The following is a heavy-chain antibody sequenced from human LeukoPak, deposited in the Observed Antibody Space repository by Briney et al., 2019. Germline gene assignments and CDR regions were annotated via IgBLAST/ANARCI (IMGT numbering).Heavy chain of an antibody. V-gene: IGHV1-2*02. CDR2: INPNSGGT. D-gene: IGHD6-6*01. J-gene: IGHJ4*02. CDR3: VRDMHFSSSSHFDY. CDR1: GYTFTGYY. Sequence: ASVKVSCKASGYTFTGYYMHWVRQAPGQGLEWMGWINPNSGGTNYAQKFQGRVTMTRDTSISTAYMELSRLRSDDTAVYYCVRDMHFSSSSHFDYWGQGTLVTVSS.